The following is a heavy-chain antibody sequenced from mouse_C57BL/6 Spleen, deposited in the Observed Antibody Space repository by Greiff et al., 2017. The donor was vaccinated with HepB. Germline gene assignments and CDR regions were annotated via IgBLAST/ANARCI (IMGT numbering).Heavy chain of an antibody. Sequence: VQLQESGPELVKPGASVKISCKASGYAFSSSWMNWVKQRPGKGLEWIGRIYPGDGDTNYNGKFKGKATLTADKSSSTAYMQLSSLTSEDSAVYFCARDGYDDGYAMDYWGQGTSVTVSS. CDR2: IYPGDGDT. CDR1: GYAFSSSW. V-gene: IGHV1-82*01. D-gene: IGHD2-2*01. J-gene: IGHJ4*01. CDR3: ARDGYDDGYAMDY.